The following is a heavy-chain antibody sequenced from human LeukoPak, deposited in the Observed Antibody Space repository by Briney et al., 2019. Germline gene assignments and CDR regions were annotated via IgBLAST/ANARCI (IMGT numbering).Heavy chain of an antibody. CDR2: ISSSGSTI. CDR1: GFTFSSYE. Sequence: PGGSLRLSCAASGFTFSSYEMNWVRQAPGKGLEWVSYISSSGSTIYYADSVKGRFTISRDNAKNSLYLQMNSLRAEDTAVYYCPRAAIAAAGVIDSCGQGTLVTVSS. V-gene: IGHV3-48*03. CDR3: PRAAIAAAGVIDS. J-gene: IGHJ4*02. D-gene: IGHD6-13*01.